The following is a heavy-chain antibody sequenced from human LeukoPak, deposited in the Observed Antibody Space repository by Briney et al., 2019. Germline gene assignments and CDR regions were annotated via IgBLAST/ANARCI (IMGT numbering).Heavy chain of an antibody. Sequence: GGSLRLSCAASGFTFSSYAMHWVRQAPGKGLEYVSAISSNGGSTYYANSVKGRFTISRDNSKNTLYLQMGSLRAEDMAVYYCARVAPIVVVPAAIYYYYYMDDWGKGTTVTVSS. J-gene: IGHJ6*03. CDR2: ISSNGGST. CDR1: GFTFSSYA. V-gene: IGHV3-64*01. CDR3: ARVAPIVVVPAAIYYYYYMDD. D-gene: IGHD2-2*01.